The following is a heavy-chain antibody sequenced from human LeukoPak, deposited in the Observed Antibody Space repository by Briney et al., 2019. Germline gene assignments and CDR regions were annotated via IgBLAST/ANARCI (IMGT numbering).Heavy chain of an antibody. CDR2: ISGSGGST. CDR1: GLTFSIYA. Sequence: GGSLRLSCAASGLTFSIYAMSWVRQAPGKGLEWVSAISGSGGSTYYADSVKGRFTISRDNSKNTLYLQMNSLRAEDTAVYYCAKPFYGGNQPFDYWGQGTLVTVSS. J-gene: IGHJ4*02. D-gene: IGHD4-23*01. CDR3: AKPFYGGNQPFDY. V-gene: IGHV3-23*01.